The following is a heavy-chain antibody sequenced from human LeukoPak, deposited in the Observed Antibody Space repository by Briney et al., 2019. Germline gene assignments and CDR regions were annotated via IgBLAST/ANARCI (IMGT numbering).Heavy chain of an antibody. J-gene: IGHJ6*03. V-gene: IGHV3-33*01. CDR1: GFTFSSYC. Sequence: GSLRLSCAASGFTFSSYCMHWVRQAPGKGLEWVAVIWYDGSNKYYADSVKGRFTISRDNSKNTLYLQMNSLRAEDTAVYYCARSRWYGDYYYYYYMDVWGKGTTVTVSS. CDR3: ARSRWYGDYYYYYYMDV. CDR2: IWYDGSNK. D-gene: IGHD4-17*01.